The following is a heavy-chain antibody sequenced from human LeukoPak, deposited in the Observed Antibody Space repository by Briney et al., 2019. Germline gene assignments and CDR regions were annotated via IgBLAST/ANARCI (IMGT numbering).Heavy chain of an antibody. D-gene: IGHD6-13*01. CDR2: ICTSGST. CDR1: GGSISSYY. Sequence: ASETLSLTCTVSGGSISSYYWSWIRQPAGKGLEWIGRICTSGSTNYNPSLKSRVTMSVDTSKNQFSLKLSSVTAADTAVYYCARDRPGIAAAETPGDYYYYYMDVWGKGTTVTVSS. J-gene: IGHJ6*03. V-gene: IGHV4-4*07. CDR3: ARDRPGIAAAETPGDYYYYYMDV.